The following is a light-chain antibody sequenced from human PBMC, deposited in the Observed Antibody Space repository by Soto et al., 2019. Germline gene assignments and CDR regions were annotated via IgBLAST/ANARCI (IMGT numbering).Light chain of an antibody. CDR1: QGISSA. CDR2: DAS. J-gene: IGKJ5*01. CDR3: QQLKTYPFT. Sequence: AIQLTQSPSSLSASVGDRVSITCRASQGISSALAWYQHKPGKAPKILIYDASSLQSGDPSRFSGSESGTECTLTISSLQPEDFATYYCQQLKTYPFTFGQGTRLEIK. V-gene: IGKV1-13*02.